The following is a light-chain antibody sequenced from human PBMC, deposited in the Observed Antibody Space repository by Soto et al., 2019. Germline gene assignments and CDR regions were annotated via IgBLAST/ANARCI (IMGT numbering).Light chain of an antibody. CDR1: QSVSTY. CDR3: QQRDTRPLT. CDR2: DPL. Sequence: EIVLTQSPATLSLSPGERATLSCRASQSVSTYLAWYQQKPGQAPRLVIYDPLNRAPGIPARFSGSGSGTDFTLTISRLEPEDFAVYYCQQRDTRPLTFGGGTKVEIK. J-gene: IGKJ4*01. V-gene: IGKV3-11*01.